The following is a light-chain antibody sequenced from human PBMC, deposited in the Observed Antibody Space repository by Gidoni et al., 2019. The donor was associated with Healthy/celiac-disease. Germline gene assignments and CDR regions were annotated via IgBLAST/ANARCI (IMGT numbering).Light chain of an antibody. V-gene: IGKV3-20*01. Sequence: EIVLTQSPGTLSLSPGERATLSCRASQSVSSSYLAWYQPKPGQAPRLLIYGASSRATGIPDRFSGSGSGTDFTLTISRLEPEDFAVYYCQQYGSSPGTFGGGTKVEIK. CDR1: QSVSSSY. J-gene: IGKJ4*01. CDR2: GAS. CDR3: QQYGSSPGT.